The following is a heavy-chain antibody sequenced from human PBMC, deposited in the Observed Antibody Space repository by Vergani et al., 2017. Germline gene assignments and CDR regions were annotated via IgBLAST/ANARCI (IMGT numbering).Heavy chain of an antibody. V-gene: IGHV3-21*01. CDR2: ISSSSSYI. CDR3: ARGRFGEFLYYYYMDV. D-gene: IGHD3-10*01. J-gene: IGHJ6*03. Sequence: EVQLVESGGGLVQPGGSLRLSCAASGFTFSSYSMNWVRQAPGKGLEWVSSISSSSSYIYYADSVKGRFTISRDNAKNSLYLQMNSLRAEDTAVYYCARGRFGEFLYYYYMDVWGKGTTVTVSS. CDR1: GFTFSSYS.